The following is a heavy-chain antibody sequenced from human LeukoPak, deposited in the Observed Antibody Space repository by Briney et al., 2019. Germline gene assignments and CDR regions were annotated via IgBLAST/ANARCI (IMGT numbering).Heavy chain of an antibody. CDR3: VRGGGSFDS. CDR2: IKYDGRDK. V-gene: IGHV3-7*04. CDR1: GFTFGGFW. Sequence: GGSLRLSCAASGFTFGGFWMGWVRQAPTKGLGWVANIKYDGRDKRYVDSGKGRFTLSRDNANNSLYLQMNSVRAEDTAVYYCVRGGGSFDSWGQGTLVTVSS. D-gene: IGHD3-16*01. J-gene: IGHJ4*02.